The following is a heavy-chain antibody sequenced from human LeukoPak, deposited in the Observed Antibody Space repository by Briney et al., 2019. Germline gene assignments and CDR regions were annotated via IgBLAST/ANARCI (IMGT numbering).Heavy chain of an antibody. CDR3: AKGHSSSWYNFDY. V-gene: IGHV3-23*01. Sequence: GGSLRLSCAASGFTFSNYAMSWVRQAPGKGLEWVSAISGFGESTHYADSAKGRFTISGDNSRNTVFMQMTSPRADDTAVYYCAKGHSSSWYNFDYWGQGILVTVSS. J-gene: IGHJ4*02. D-gene: IGHD6-13*01. CDR2: ISGFGEST. CDR1: GFTFSNYA.